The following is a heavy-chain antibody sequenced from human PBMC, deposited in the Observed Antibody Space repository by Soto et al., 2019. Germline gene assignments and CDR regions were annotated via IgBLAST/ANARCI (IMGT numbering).Heavy chain of an antibody. Sequence: VGSLRLSCAASGFTFSSYGMHWVRQAPGKGLEWVAVISYDGSNKYYADSVKGRFTISRDNSKNTLYLQMNSLRAEDTAVYYCAKEGRANYYYYYGMDVWGQGTTVTVSS. CDR2: ISYDGSNK. CDR1: GFTFSSYG. CDR3: AKEGRANYYYYYGMDV. V-gene: IGHV3-30*18. J-gene: IGHJ6*02.